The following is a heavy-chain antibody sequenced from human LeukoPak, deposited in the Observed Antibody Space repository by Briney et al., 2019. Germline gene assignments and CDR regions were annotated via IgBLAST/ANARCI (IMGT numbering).Heavy chain of an antibody. J-gene: IGHJ4*02. D-gene: IGHD5-12*01. V-gene: IGHV1-2*02. CDR2: INPNSGGT. Sequence: ASVKVSCKASGYTFTGYYMHWVRQAPGQGLEWMGWINPNSGGTNYAQKFQGRVTMTRDTSISTAYMELSRLRSDDTAVYYCARDRVISGYDPTVDYWGQGTLVTVSS. CDR3: ARDRVISGYDPTVDY. CDR1: GYTFTGYY.